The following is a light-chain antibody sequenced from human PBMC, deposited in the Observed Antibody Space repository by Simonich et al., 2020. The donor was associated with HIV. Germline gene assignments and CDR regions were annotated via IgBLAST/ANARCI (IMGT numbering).Light chain of an antibody. V-gene: IGLV2-14*01. CDR3: SSYTSFSTWV. Sequence: QSALTQPASVSGSPGQSITISCTGTSSDIGSYNYVSWYQQHPGKAPKLMIYDVSKRPSGVSDRFSGSKSGNTASLTISGLQAEDEADYYCSSYTSFSTWVFGGGTKLTVL. CDR1: SSDIGSYNY. J-gene: IGLJ3*02. CDR2: DVS.